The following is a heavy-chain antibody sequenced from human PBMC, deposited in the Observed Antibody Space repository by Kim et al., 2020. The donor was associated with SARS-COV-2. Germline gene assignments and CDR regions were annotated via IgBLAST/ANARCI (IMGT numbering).Heavy chain of an antibody. CDR3: ARTGARGDPDEDY. CDR1: GFTFSDYY. D-gene: IGHD2-21*02. Sequence: GGSLRLSCAASGFTFSDYYMSWIRQAPGKGLEWVSYISSSSSYTNYADSVKGRFTISRDNAKNSLYLQMNSLRAEDTAVYYCARTGARGDPDEDYWGQGTLVTVSS. V-gene: IGHV3-11*03. J-gene: IGHJ4*02. CDR2: ISSSSSYT.